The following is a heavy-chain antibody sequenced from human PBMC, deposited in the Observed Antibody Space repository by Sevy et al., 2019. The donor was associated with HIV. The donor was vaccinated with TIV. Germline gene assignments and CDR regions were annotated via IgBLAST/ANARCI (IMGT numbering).Heavy chain of an antibody. D-gene: IGHD2-15*01. J-gene: IGHJ1*01. CDR3: GKDSLGEAADH. Sequence: GGSLRLSCAASGFTFASYGLIWFRHSPGKGLEWVSTISGSGTQINYANSVKGRFTISRDNSKHIVFLQMNSLRVDDTAIYYCGKDSLGEAADHWGQGTQVTVSS. V-gene: IGHV3-23*01. CDR2: ISGSGTQI. CDR1: GFTFASYG.